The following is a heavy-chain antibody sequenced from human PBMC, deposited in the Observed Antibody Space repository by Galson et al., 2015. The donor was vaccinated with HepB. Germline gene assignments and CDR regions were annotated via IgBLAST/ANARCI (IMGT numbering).Heavy chain of an antibody. J-gene: IGHJ4*02. CDR1: GFTFSGSA. Sequence: SLRLSCAASGFTFSGSAMHWVRQASGKGLEWVGRIRSKANSYATAYAASVKGRFTISRDDSKNTAYLQMNSLKTEDTAVYYCTRGEDIVVVPADYWGQGTLVTVSS. CDR2: IRSKANSYAT. V-gene: IGHV3-73*01. D-gene: IGHD2-2*01. CDR3: TRGEDIVVVPADY.